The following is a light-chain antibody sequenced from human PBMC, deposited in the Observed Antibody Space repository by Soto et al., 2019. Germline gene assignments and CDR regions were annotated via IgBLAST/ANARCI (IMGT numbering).Light chain of an antibody. J-gene: IGLJ1*01. Sequence: QSALTQPASVFGSPGQSITISCTGTSSDISIYNYVSWYQQHPGKAPKLIIYEVSNRPSGISNRFSGAKSGNTASLTISGLQVEDEADYYCCSYTSSTNYVFGAGTKVTVL. CDR3: CSYTSSTNYV. CDR2: EVS. V-gene: IGLV2-14*01. CDR1: SSDISIYNY.